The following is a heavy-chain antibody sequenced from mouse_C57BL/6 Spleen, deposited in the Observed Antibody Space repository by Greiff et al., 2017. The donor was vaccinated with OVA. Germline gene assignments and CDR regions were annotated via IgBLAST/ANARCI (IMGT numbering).Heavy chain of an antibody. J-gene: IGHJ4*01. CDR2: IRNKANGYTT. D-gene: IGHD2-10*02. CDR3: ARVEGYGDYAMDC. CDR1: GFTFTDYY. V-gene: IGHV7-3*01. Sequence: EVQLQQSGGGLVQPGGSLSLSCAASGFTFTDYYMSWVRQPPGKALEWLGFIRNKANGYTTEYSAAVKGRFTISRDNSQSILYLQMNALRAEDSATYYCARVEGYGDYAMDCWGQGTSVTVSS.